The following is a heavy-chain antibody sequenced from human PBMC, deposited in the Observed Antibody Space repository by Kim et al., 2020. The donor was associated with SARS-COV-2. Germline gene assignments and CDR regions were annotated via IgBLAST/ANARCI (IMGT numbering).Heavy chain of an antibody. Sequence: YYDPSLKRRVFISIDTSKNQFSLNLSSVTAADTAVYYCVRVRSRFFPWFAPWGQGTTVTVSS. CDR3: VRVRSRFFPWFAP. J-gene: IGHJ5*02. V-gene: IGHV4-31*02. D-gene: IGHD3-3*01.